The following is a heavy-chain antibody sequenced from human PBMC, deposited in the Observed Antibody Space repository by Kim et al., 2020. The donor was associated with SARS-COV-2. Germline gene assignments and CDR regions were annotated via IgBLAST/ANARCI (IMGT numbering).Heavy chain of an antibody. CDR3: ATGARITLIVRSAFDI. CDR2: ISYDGSNK. J-gene: IGHJ3*02. CDR1: GFTFSSYA. V-gene: IGHV3-30*04. Sequence: GGSLRLSCAASGFTFSSYAMHWVRQAPGKGLEWVAVISYDGSNKFYADSVKGRFTISRDNSKNTLDLQMNSLRAEDTAVYYCATGARITLIVRSAFDIWGQGTMVTVSS. D-gene: IGHD3-22*01.